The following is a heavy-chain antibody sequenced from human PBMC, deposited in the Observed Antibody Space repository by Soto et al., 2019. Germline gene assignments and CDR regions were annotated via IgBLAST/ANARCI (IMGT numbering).Heavy chain of an antibody. CDR2: IYHSGST. CDR1: GGSISTNNW. V-gene: IGHV4-4*02. D-gene: IGHD2-15*01. J-gene: IGHJ4*02. CDR3: ARDLVGTTPAFDI. Sequence: QVHLQESGPGLVKPSGTLSLTCAVSGGSISTNNWWIWIRQSPRKGLEWIGEIYHSGSTNYNPSLKSRVTISVDKSKNYFSLNLGSVTAADTAVYYCARDLVGTTPAFDIWGQGTLVTVSP.